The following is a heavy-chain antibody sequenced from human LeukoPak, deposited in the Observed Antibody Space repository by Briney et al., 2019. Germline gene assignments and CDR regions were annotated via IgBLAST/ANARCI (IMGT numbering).Heavy chain of an antibody. CDR2: INHSGST. CDR3: ARGLIVLMVYAIRNTGRFDP. CDR1: GGSFSGYY. D-gene: IGHD2-8*01. V-gene: IGHV4-34*01. J-gene: IGHJ5*02. Sequence: PSETLSLTCAVYGGSFSGYYWSWIRQPPGKGLEWIGEINHSGSTNYNPSLKSRVTISVDTSKNQFSLKLSSVTAADTAVYYCARGLIVLMVYAIRNTGRFDPWGQGTLVTVSS.